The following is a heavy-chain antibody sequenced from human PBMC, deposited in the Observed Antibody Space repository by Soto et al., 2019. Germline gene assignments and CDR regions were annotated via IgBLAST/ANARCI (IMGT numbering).Heavy chain of an antibody. CDR1: GYTFSNHD. CDR2: MSPNSGRT. D-gene: IGHD2-2*02. V-gene: IGHV1-8*01. J-gene: IGHJ4*02. CDR3: ARGKRYTNDY. Sequence: GASVKVSCKASGYTFSNHDINLVRQATGQGLEWMGWMSPNSGRTGYAQKFQGSVTMTRNTSSSTAYMELSSLRSDDTAVYYCARGKRYTNDYWGQGTLVTVSS.